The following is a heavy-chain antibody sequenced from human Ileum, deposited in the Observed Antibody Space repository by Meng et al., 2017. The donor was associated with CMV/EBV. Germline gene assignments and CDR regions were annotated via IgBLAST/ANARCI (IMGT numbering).Heavy chain of an antibody. J-gene: IGHJ4*02. Sequence: AAFGFTLSKYAVSWVRQAPGKGLEWVSGIYVSGGSTFYADSVKGRFTISRDNLENTVYLEMNSLKAEDTAVYYCTRKVGGSYYFAYWGQGTLVTVSS. CDR1: GFTLSKYA. CDR3: TRKVGGSYYFAY. V-gene: IGHV3-23*01. CDR2: IYVSGGST. D-gene: IGHD1-26*01.